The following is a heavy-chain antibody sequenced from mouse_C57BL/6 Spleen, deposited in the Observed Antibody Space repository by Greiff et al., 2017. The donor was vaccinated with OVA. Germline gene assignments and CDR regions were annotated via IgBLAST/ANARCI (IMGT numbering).Heavy chain of an antibody. J-gene: IGHJ4*01. Sequence: VKLQESGAELARPGASVKLSCKASGYTFTSYGISWVKQRTGQGLEWIGEIYPRSGNTYYNEKFKGKATLTADKSSSTAYMELRSLTSEDSAVYFCARSGYDDAMDYWGQGTSVTVSS. CDR2: IYPRSGNT. D-gene: IGHD2-2*01. V-gene: IGHV1-81*01. CDR3: ARSGYDDAMDY. CDR1: GYTFTSYG.